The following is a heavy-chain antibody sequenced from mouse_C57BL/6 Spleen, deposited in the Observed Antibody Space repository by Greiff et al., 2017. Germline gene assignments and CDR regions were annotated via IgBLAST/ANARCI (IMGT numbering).Heavy chain of an antibody. V-gene: IGHV1-63*01. J-gene: IGHJ2*01. D-gene: IGHD1-1*01. CDR1: GYTFTNYW. CDR3: ARYRGGSSLYYFDY. CDR2: IYPGGGYT. Sequence: QVQLQQSGAELVRPGTSVKMSCKASGYTFTNYWIGWAKQRPGHGLEWIGDIYPGGGYTNYNEKFKGKATLTADKPSSTAYMQFSSLTSEDSAIYYCARYRGGSSLYYFDYWGQGTTLTVSS.